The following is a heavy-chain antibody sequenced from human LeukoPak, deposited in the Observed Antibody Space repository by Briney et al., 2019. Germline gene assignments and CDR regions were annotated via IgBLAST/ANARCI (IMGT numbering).Heavy chain of an antibody. D-gene: IGHD4-17*01. Sequence: ASVKVSCKTSGYNFTNYGITWVRQAPGQGLEWMGWISGYSGDTNYAQKLQGRPTMTTDTSTNIVYLELRGLTSDDTAVYYCARAPSFGDYGGDYWGQGTPVTVSS. CDR2: ISGYSGDT. V-gene: IGHV1-18*01. CDR1: GYNFTNYG. CDR3: ARAPSFGDYGGDY. J-gene: IGHJ4*02.